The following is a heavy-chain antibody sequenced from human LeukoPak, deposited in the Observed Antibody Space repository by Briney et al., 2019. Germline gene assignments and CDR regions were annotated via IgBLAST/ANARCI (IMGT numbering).Heavy chain of an antibody. CDR1: GFTFNIHW. J-gene: IGHJ4*02. CDR2: IRPDGSEK. CDR3: ARGVEPLAANTLAY. Sequence: PGGSLRLSCEASGFTFNIHWMNWVRQAPGKGLEWLANIRPDGSEKVYVDSVRGRFTISRDNSKNTLYLEMNSLSPDDTAVYYCARGVEPLAANTLAYWGQGTLVTVSS. V-gene: IGHV3-7*03. D-gene: IGHD1-14*01.